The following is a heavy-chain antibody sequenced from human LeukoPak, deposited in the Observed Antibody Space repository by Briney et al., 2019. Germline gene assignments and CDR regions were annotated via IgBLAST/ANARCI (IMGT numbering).Heavy chain of an antibody. CDR2: ISSSSSYI. D-gene: IGHD2-8*01. CDR3: AREPGILRYYYMDV. Sequence: GGSLRLPCAASGFTFSSYSMNWVRQAPGKGLEWVSSISSSSSYIYYADSVKGRFTISRDNAKNSLCLQMNSLRAEDTAVYYCAREPGILRYYYMDVWGKGTTVTVSS. J-gene: IGHJ6*03. V-gene: IGHV3-21*01. CDR1: GFTFSSYS.